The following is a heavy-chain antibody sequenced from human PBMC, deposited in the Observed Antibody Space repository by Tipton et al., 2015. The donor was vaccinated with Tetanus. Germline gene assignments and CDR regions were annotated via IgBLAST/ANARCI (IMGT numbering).Heavy chain of an antibody. V-gene: IGHV5-51*01. Sequence: QLVQSGADVKKPGESLKISCKASGYSFTSHWIGWVRQMPGKGLEWMGMIFPDDSDTSYSPSFQGHVTFSVDKSTSTVYLQWSSLRAADPAMYFCAGMYSTSSPFDHWGQGTLVAVSS. CDR1: GYSFTSHW. J-gene: IGHJ4*02. CDR2: IFPDDSDT. CDR3: AGMYSTSSPFDH. D-gene: IGHD6-6*01.